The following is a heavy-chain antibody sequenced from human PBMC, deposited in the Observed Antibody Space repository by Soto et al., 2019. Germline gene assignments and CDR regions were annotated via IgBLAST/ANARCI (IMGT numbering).Heavy chain of an antibody. D-gene: IGHD3-10*01. CDR2: ISGGGGVST. J-gene: IGHJ5*02. CDR3: AKGAISMVRGVNDWFDP. CDR1: GFTFSSYA. Sequence: EVQLLESGGGLVQPGGSLTLSSAASGFTFSSYAMTWVRQAPGEGLEWVSGISGGGGVSTYYADSVKGRLTISRDNSMNTLYLQMNRLRAEDTAVYYFAKGAISMVRGVNDWFDPWGQGTLVTVSS. V-gene: IGHV3-23*01.